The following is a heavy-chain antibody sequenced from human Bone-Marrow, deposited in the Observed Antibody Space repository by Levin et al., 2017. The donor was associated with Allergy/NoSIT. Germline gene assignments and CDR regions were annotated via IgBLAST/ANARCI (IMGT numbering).Heavy chain of an antibody. CDR3: VRGAYFIDSDRRLDY. Sequence: SETLSLTCSVSGASISSPDFYWTWVRQSPGKGLEWIGNIFYTGTTRYNPSLKSRVSISVDTSKSQFSLKVNSVTAADTAVYYCVRGAYFIDSDRRLDYWGQGTLVTVSP. CDR2: IFYTGTT. J-gene: IGHJ4*02. D-gene: IGHD3-16*01. V-gene: IGHV4-30-4*01. CDR1: GASISSPDFY.